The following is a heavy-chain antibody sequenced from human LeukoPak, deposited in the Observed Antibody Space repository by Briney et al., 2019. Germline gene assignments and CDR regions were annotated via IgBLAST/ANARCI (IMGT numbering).Heavy chain of an antibody. Sequence: ASVKVSCKASGYTFTSYDINWVRQATGQGLEWMGWMNPNSGNTGYAQKFQGRVTMTRNTSISTAYMELSSLRSEDTALYYCARARGIVVVPAATYGMDVWGQGTTVTVSS. D-gene: IGHD2-2*01. V-gene: IGHV1-8*01. CDR3: ARARGIVVVPAATYGMDV. CDR1: GYTFTSYD. J-gene: IGHJ6*02. CDR2: MNPNSGNT.